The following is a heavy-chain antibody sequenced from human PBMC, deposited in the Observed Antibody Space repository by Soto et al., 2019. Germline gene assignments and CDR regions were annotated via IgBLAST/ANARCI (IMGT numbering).Heavy chain of an antibody. Sequence: ASVEVSCKASGYTFTSYGISWVRQAPGQGLEWMGWISAYNGNTNYAQKLQGRVTMTTDTSTSTAYMELRSLRSDDTAVYYCATSRWGGSWLRAENWFDPWGQGTLVTVSS. V-gene: IGHV1-18*04. J-gene: IGHJ5*02. CDR3: ATSRWGGSWLRAENWFDP. CDR2: ISAYNGNT. CDR1: GYTFTSYG. D-gene: IGHD1-26*01.